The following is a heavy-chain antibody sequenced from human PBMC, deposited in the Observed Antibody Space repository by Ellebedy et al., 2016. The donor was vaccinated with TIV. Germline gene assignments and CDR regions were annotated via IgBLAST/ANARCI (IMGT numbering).Heavy chain of an antibody. CDR2: IYHSGST. D-gene: IGHD3-22*01. J-gene: IGHJ5*02. CDR3: ARGPTYSSGWFDP. CDR1: GGSISSSNW. V-gene: IGHV4-4*02. Sequence: MPSETLSLTCAVSGGSISSSNWWSWVRQPPGKGLEWIGEIYHSGSTNYNPSLKSRVTISVDKSKNQFSLKLSSVTAADTAVYYCARGPTYSSGWFDPWGQGTLVTVSS.